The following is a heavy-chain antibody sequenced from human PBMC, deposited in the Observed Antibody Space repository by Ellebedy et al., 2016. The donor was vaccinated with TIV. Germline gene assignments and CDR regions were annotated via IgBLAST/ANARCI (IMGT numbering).Heavy chain of an antibody. CDR1: GFIFGSYG. CDR3: ANMAWGNEDYSVDS. D-gene: IGHD2-21*01. V-gene: IGHV3-30*18. Sequence: GGSLRLXCAASGFIFGSYGMHWVRQAPGKGLEWVAVIANDGRNKYYGDSVKGRFTISRDNSKNTLYLQMNSLKVEDTAVYYCANMAWGNEDYSVDSWGQGTLVTVSS. CDR2: IANDGRNK. J-gene: IGHJ5*01.